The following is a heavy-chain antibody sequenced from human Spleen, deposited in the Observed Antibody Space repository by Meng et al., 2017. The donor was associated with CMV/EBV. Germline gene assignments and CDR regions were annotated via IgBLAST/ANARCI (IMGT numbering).Heavy chain of an antibody. Sequence: GGSLRLSCTASGFTFNIYAMSWVRQAPGKGLEWVSCIHSDDSSTYYADFVKGRFTISRDNSKNTLYLQLNSLRVEDTAVYYCAKDSRWLQFGAFDIWGQGTTVTVSS. V-gene: IGHV3-23*03. J-gene: IGHJ3*02. D-gene: IGHD5-24*01. CDR2: IHSDDSST. CDR3: AKDSRWLQFGAFDI. CDR1: GFTFNIYA.